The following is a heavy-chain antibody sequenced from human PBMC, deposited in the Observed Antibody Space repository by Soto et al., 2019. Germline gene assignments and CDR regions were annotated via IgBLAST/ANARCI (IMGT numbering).Heavy chain of an antibody. D-gene: IGHD2-8*01. CDR2: IRISGGTI. J-gene: IGHJ4*02. V-gene: IGHV3-11*01. CDR3: ARDLGTPFKWFDY. CDR1: VFTFSYYY. Sequence: GWSLRLSCAASVFTFSYYYMSWIRQAPGKWLEWCSCIRISGGTIXXADSVKGPXTMSSYNAKYSXYLEMXGLRAEDRAXYYCARDLGTPFKWFDYWGQGTLVTVSX.